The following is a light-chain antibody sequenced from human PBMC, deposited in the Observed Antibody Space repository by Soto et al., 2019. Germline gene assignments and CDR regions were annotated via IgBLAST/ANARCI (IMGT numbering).Light chain of an antibody. J-gene: IGKJ4*01. V-gene: IGKV1-27*01. CDR1: QGISNY. CDR3: RKYNSAPLT. CDR2: AAS. Sequence: DIPMTQSPSSLSASVGDRVTITCRASQGISNYLAWYQQKPGKVPKLLIYAASTLQSGVPSRFSGSGSVTEFTISISSLQSEDGAAYYGRKYNSAPLTFGGGTKVVIK.